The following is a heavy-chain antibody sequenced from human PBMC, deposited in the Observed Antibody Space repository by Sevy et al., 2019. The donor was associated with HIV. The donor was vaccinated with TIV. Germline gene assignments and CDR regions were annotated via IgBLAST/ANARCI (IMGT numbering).Heavy chain of an antibody. CDR3: ARHEEAIVGATPYYYYMDV. CDR1: GYSFTSYW. J-gene: IGHJ6*03. CDR2: IDPSDSYT. V-gene: IGHV5-10-1*01. D-gene: IGHD1-26*01. Sequence: GESLKISCKGSGYSFTSYWISWVRQMPGKGLEWMGRIDPSDSYTNYSPSFQGHVTISAAKSISTAYLHWSSLKASDTGMYYCARHEEAIVGATPYYYYMDVWGKGTTVTVSS.